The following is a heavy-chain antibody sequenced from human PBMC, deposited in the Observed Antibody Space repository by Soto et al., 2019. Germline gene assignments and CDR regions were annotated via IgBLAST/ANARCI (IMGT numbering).Heavy chain of an antibody. J-gene: IGHJ4*02. D-gene: IGHD1-26*01. V-gene: IGHV4-59*08. Sequence: SETLSLTCTVSGGSISSYYWSWIRQPPGKGLEWIGYIYYSGSTNYNPSLKSRVTISVDTSNNQFSLKLSSVTAADTAVYYCARRSGAAFDYWGQGTLVTVSS. CDR3: ARRSGAAFDY. CDR2: IYYSGST. CDR1: GGSISSYY.